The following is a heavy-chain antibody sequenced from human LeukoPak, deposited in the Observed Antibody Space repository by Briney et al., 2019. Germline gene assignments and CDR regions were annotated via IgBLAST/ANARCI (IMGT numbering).Heavy chain of an antibody. Sequence: GGSLRLSCVASGFTFSSYWMSSVRQAHGKGLECVANIKQDGSQKYYVDSVKGRFTISRDNAKNSLYLQMNSLRSEDTAVYYCARDVGPNDYVDYWGQGTLVTVSS. CDR2: IKQDGSQK. V-gene: IGHV3-7*01. J-gene: IGHJ4*02. D-gene: IGHD2-8*01. CDR3: ARDVGPNDYVDY. CDR1: GFTFSSYW.